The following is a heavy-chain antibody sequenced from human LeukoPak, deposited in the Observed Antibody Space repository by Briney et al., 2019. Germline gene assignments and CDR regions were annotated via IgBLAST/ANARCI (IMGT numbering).Heavy chain of an antibody. D-gene: IGHD4-11*01. CDR3: VRVVTTLLHYGMDV. CDR1: GFTFSTYW. Sequence: RGSLRLSCAASGFTFSTYWMHWVRQAPGKGLVWVSCINSDGSSTTYADSVKGRFTISRDNAKNTLYLQMNSLRAEDTAVYYCVRVVTTLLHYGMDVWGQGTTVTVSS. J-gene: IGHJ6*02. CDR2: INSDGSST. V-gene: IGHV3-74*01.